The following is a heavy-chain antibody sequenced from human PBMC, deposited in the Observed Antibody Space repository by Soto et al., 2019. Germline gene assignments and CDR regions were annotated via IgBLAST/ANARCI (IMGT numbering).Heavy chain of an antibody. CDR1: GYTFTSYS. CDR2: INAGNGNT. J-gene: IGHJ4*02. D-gene: IGHD5-18*01. V-gene: IGHV1-3*01. Sequence: ASVKVSCKASGYTFTSYSMHWVRQGPGQRLEWMGWINAGNGNTKYSQKFQGRVTITRDTSASTAYMELSSLRSEDTAVYYCARDRVDTAMVRYFDYWGQGTLVTVSS. CDR3: ARDRVDTAMVRYFDY.